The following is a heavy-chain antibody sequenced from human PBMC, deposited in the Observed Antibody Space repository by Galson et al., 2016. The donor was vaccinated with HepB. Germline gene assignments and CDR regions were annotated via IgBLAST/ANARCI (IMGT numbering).Heavy chain of an antibody. CDR2: IYHTGTS. Sequence: LSLTCAVSGASISDSNWWTWVRHVPGKGLEWIGEIYHTGTSNNKPFLSSRFTLSVDKSRNQFSLNLTSVTAADTAVYYCARAAIIPGARMVFDPWGQGILVTVSS. CDR3: ARAAIIPGARMVFDP. V-gene: IGHV4-4*02. D-gene: IGHD2-2*01. CDR1: GASISDSNW. J-gene: IGHJ5*02.